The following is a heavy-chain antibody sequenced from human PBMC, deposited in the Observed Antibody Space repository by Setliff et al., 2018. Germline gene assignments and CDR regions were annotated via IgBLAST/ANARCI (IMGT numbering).Heavy chain of an antibody. V-gene: IGHV3-7*01. CDR1: GFTYKNDW. D-gene: IGHD3-10*01. CDR3: FGAGTCSY. J-gene: IGHJ4*02. CDR2: INPDGSEK. Sequence: PGGSLRLSCGASGFTYKNDWVSWVRQAPGKGLEWLASINPDGSEKYYVDSVKGRFTISRDNARNSLSLQTNSLRTEDTAVYYCFGAGTCSYWGQGTLVTVSS.